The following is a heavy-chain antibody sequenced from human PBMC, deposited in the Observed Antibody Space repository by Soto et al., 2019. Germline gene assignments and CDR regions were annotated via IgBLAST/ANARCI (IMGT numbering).Heavy chain of an antibody. CDR1: GFSLNTSGVG. CDR3: AHRPSYCSGGSCYSGFDY. CDR2: IYWDDDK. Sequence: QITLKESGPTLVKPTQTLTLTCTFSGFSLNTSGVGVGWILQPPGKALEWLALIYWDDDKRYSPSLKSRLTITKDTSKNQVVLTMTNMDPVDTATYDCAHRPSYCSGGSCYSGFDYWGQGTLVTVSS. V-gene: IGHV2-5*02. D-gene: IGHD2-15*01. J-gene: IGHJ4*02.